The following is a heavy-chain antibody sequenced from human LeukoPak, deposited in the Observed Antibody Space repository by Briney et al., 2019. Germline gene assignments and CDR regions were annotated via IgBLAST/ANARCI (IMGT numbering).Heavy chain of an antibody. CDR2: IGGSGGNT. Sequence: GGSLRLSCAASGFTFSSYAMSWVRQAPGKGLEWVSAIGGSGGNTYYADSVKGRITISRDNSKNTLYLQMNSLRAEDTAVYYCARDGGDSAALTAFDYWGQGTLVTVSS. J-gene: IGHJ4*02. V-gene: IGHV3-23*01. D-gene: IGHD4/OR15-4a*01. CDR1: GFTFSSYA. CDR3: ARDGGDSAALTAFDY.